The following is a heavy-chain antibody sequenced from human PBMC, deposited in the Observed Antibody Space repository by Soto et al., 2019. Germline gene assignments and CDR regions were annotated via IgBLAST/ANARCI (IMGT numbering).Heavy chain of an antibody. CDR2: ISGSGGST. D-gene: IGHD5-18*01. V-gene: IGHV3-23*01. Sequence: LRLSCAASGFTFSSYAMSWVRQAPGKGLEWVSAISGSGGSTYYADSVKGRFTISRDNSKNTLYLQMNSLRAEDTAVYYCAKKRSRADTAMVTYYYYGMDVWGQGTTVTVSS. J-gene: IGHJ6*02. CDR1: GFTFSSYA. CDR3: AKKRSRADTAMVTYYYYGMDV.